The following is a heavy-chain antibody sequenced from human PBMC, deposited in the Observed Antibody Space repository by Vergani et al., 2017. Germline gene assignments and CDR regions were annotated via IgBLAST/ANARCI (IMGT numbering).Heavy chain of an antibody. V-gene: IGHV1-2*02. CDR1: GYTFTGYY. CDR2: INPNSGGT. J-gene: IGHJ6*02. CDR3: ARGWDIVVVPAAPPPDFGMDV. D-gene: IGHD2-2*01. Sequence: QVQLVQSGAEVKKPGASVKVSCKASGYTFTGYYMHWVRQAPGQGLEWMGWINPNSGGTNYAQKFQGRVTMTRDTSISTAYMELSRLRSDDTAVYYCARGWDIVVVPAAPPPDFGMDVWGQGTTVTVSS.